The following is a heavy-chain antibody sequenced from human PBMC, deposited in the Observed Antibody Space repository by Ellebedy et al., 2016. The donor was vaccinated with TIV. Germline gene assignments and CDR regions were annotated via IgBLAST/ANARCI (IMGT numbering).Heavy chain of an antibody. J-gene: IGHJ4*02. CDR2: ISAYNGNT. V-gene: IGHV1-18*01. CDR3: AREEAYSSGWYYFDY. Sequence: ASVKVSCKASGGTFSSYAISWVRQAPGQGLEWMGWISAYNGNTNYAQKLQGRVTMTRDTSTSTVYMELSSLRSEDTAVYYCAREEAYSSGWYYFDYWGQGTLVTVSS. CDR1: GGTFSSYA. D-gene: IGHD6-19*01.